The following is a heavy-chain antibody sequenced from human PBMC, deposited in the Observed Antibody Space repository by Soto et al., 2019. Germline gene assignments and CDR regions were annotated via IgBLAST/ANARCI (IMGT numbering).Heavy chain of an antibody. CDR1: GYTFSDYY. CDR2: IDTSGTKI. Sequence: PGGSLRLSCAASGYTFSDYYMSWIRQAPGKGLEWISYIDTSGTKIYYADSVKGRFTITRDNAKNSLYLEMNSLRDEDRAVYYCASHYDMWSGYLSPVDYWGQGTLVTVSS. J-gene: IGHJ4*02. V-gene: IGHV3-11*01. D-gene: IGHD3-3*01. CDR3: ASHYDMWSGYLSPVDY.